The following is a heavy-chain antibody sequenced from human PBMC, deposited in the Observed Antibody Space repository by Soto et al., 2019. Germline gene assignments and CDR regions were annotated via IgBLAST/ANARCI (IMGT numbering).Heavy chain of an antibody. J-gene: IGHJ5*02. CDR2: IYYSGST. V-gene: IGHV4-39*01. CDR1: GGSISSSSYY. D-gene: IGHD2-15*01. Sequence: QLQLQESGPGLVKPSETLSLTCTVSGGSISSSSYYWGWIRQPPGKGLEWIGSIYYSGSTYYNPSLRGRVTISVDTSKTQSSLKLSSVTAAETAVYYCARHATPRGWYSVTSSSWFDPWGQGTLVTVSS. CDR3: ARHATPRGWYSVTSSSWFDP.